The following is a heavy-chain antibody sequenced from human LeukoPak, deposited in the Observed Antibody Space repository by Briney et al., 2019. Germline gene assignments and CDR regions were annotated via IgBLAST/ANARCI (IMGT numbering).Heavy chain of an antibody. V-gene: IGHV3-48*01. CDR3: ARDLDWAFDY. Sequence: QPGGSLQLSCATSGFTFSSYSMNWVRQAPGKGREWVSYVSTGSTNIKQADSVKGRFTISRDNAKNSLYLQMNSLRAEDTAVYYCARDLDWAFDYWGQGILVTVSS. J-gene: IGHJ4*02. D-gene: IGHD3-9*01. CDR2: VSTGSTNI. CDR1: GFTFSSYS.